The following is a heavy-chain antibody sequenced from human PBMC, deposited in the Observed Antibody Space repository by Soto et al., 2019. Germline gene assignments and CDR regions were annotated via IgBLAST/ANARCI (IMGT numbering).Heavy chain of an antibody. CDR2: LIPIFGTA. J-gene: IGHJ6*02. CDR1: GGTFSSYA. Sequence: QVQLVQSGAEVKKPGSSVKVSCKASGGTFSSYAISWVRQAPGQGLEWMGGLIPIFGTANYAQKFQGRVTISAHESTSIAYMELCSPRSEDTAVYYCARHVPAAGYYYGMDVWGQGTTVTVSS. CDR3: ARHVPAAGYYYGMDV. D-gene: IGHD2-2*01. V-gene: IGHV1-69*12.